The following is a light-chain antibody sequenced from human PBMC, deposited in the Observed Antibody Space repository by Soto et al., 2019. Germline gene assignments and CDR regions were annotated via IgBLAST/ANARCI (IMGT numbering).Light chain of an antibody. CDR1: QSVSSN. Sequence: EIVLTQSPATLSLSPGERATLSCRASQSVSSNLAWYRQKPGQAPRLLIYDASNRATGIPARFSGSGSGTDVTLTSSSLEPEDFAVYYCQQRSNWPLTFGGGTKVEIK. CDR2: DAS. J-gene: IGKJ4*01. CDR3: QQRSNWPLT. V-gene: IGKV3-11*01.